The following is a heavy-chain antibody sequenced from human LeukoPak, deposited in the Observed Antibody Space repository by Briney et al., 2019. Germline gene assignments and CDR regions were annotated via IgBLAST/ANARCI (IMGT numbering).Heavy chain of an antibody. V-gene: IGHV3-9*03. Sequence: PGGSLRLSCAASGFTFDDYAMHWVRHAPGKGLEWVSGISWNSGSIGYADSVKGRFTISRDNAKNSLYLQMNSLGAEDMALYYCAKDLYSSGWYGYMDVWGKGTTVTVSS. D-gene: IGHD6-19*01. J-gene: IGHJ6*03. CDR3: AKDLYSSGWYGYMDV. CDR2: ISWNSGSI. CDR1: GFTFDDYA.